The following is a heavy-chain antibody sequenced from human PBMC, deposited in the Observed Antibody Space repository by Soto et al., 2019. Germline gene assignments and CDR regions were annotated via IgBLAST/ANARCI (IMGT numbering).Heavy chain of an antibody. CDR3: ARDPHYYYDSSGYALSLFDC. V-gene: IGHV1-69*13. Sequence: GASVKVSCKASGGTFSSYAISWVRQAPGQGLEWMDGIIPIFGTANYAHKFQGRVTITADESTSTAYMELSSLRSEDTAVYYCARDPHYYYDSSGYALSLFDCCGQGTQVTVS. J-gene: IGHJ4*02. CDR2: IIPIFGTA. D-gene: IGHD3-22*01. CDR1: GGTFSSYA.